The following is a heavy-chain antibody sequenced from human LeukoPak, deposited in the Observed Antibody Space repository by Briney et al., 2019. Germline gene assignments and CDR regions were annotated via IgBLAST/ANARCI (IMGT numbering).Heavy chain of an antibody. D-gene: IGHD3-22*01. CDR1: GGSIGAYY. Sequence: SETLSLTCTVSGGSIGAYYWSWIRQPPGKGLEWIGDIFYTGRTNYNPSLKSRVAILVDTSKKQFSLKLSSVTAADTALYYCARRDADSTGYLYYFDYWGQGTLVTVSS. V-gene: IGHV4-59*08. CDR3: ARRDADSTGYLYYFDY. CDR2: IFYTGRT. J-gene: IGHJ4*02.